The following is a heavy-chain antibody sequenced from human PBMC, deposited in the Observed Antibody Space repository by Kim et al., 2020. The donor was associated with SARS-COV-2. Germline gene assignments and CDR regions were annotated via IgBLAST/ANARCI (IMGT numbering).Heavy chain of an antibody. CDR1: GDSFRSWY. V-gene: IGHV4-4*07. J-gene: IGHJ5*02. D-gene: IGHD3-22*01. Sequence: SETLSLTCTVSGDSFRSWYWSWIRKPAGKGLEWIGRIHSDGSLNYNPSFKSRLTLSVDPSRTQVSLRLRSVTAADTALYYCARDRRVIGAYDSPSSWGQGALVTVSS. CDR3: ARDRRVIGAYDSPSS. CDR2: IHSDGSL.